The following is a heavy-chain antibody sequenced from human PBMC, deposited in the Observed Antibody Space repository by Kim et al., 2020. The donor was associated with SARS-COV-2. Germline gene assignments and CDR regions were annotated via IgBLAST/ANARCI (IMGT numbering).Heavy chain of an antibody. V-gene: IGHV3-15*05. CDR2: GGTI. CDR3: TTDLSGGY. Sequence: GGTIDYAAPVKRRFTISRNDTTNTVYLQMNNMKPEHTAVYYCTTDLSGGYWGQGTLVTVSS. J-gene: IGHJ4*02. D-gene: IGHD6-19*01.